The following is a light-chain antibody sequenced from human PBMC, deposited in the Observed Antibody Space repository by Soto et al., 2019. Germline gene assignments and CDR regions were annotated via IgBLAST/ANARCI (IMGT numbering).Light chain of an antibody. Sequence: QSALTQPASLSGAPGHSITISCTGNSSDVGNYKNVSWYTQHPDKAPKPMIYELSKRPSRLSNRFSVSKPCNTAPLTIFRLQDNNESDYYCFSYGRTGTYVFGTGTK. CDR2: ELS. J-gene: IGLJ1*01. CDR3: FSYGRTGTYV. V-gene: IGLV2-14*01. CDR1: SSDVGNYKN.